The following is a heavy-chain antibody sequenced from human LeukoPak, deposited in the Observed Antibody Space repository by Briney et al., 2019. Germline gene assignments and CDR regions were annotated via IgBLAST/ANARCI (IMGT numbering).Heavy chain of an antibody. CDR3: AKSSPPPLRS. CDR2: TRNKANSYTT. CDR1: GFTFSDHY. Sequence: PGGSLRLSCAASGFTFSDHYMDWVRQAPGKGLEWVGRTRNKANSYTTEYAASVKGRFTISRDDSKNSLYLQMNSLKTEDTAVYYCAKSSPPPLRSWGQGTLVTVSS. J-gene: IGHJ5*02. V-gene: IGHV3-72*01.